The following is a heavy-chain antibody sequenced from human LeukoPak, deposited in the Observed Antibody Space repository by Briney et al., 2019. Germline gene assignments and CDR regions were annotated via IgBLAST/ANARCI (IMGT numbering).Heavy chain of an antibody. J-gene: IGHJ4*02. V-gene: IGHV4-61*01. CDR1: GDSVSSGNYY. CDR3: ARGLYYYDSSGYYSAKVDY. D-gene: IGHD3-22*01. Sequence: PSETLSLTCTVSGDSVSSGNYYWSWIRQPPGKGLEWIGYIYYSGSTNYNPSLKSRVTISVDTSKNQFSLKLSSVTAADTAVYYCARGLYYYDSSGYYSAKVDYWGQGTLVTVSS. CDR2: IYYSGST.